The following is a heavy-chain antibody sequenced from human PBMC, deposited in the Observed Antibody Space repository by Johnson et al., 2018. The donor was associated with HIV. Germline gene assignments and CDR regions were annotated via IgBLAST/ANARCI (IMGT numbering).Heavy chain of an antibody. CDR1: GFTFSSYW. CDR2: IKQDGSEK. V-gene: IGHV3-7*01. D-gene: IGHD6-13*01. Sequence: VHLVESGGGVVQPGGSLRLSCAASGFTFSSYWMSWVRQAPGKGLEWVANIKQDGSEKYYVDSVKGRFTISRDNAKNSLYLQMNSLRAEDTAVYYCAREVAAVGDAFDIWGQGTMVTVSS. J-gene: IGHJ3*02. CDR3: AREVAAVGDAFDI.